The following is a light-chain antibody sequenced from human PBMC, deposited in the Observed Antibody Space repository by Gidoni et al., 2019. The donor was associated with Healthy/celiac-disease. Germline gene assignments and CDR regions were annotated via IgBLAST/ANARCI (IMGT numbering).Light chain of an antibody. CDR3: QQCNNWPFT. V-gene: IGKV3-15*01. J-gene: IGKJ5*01. Sequence: EIPMTQSPATLSVSPGERATLSCRASQSVSSNLAWYQQKPGQAPRLLIYGASTRATGIPARFSGSGSGTEFTLTISSLQSEDFAVYYCQQCNNWPFTFGQGTRLEIK. CDR1: QSVSSN. CDR2: GAS.